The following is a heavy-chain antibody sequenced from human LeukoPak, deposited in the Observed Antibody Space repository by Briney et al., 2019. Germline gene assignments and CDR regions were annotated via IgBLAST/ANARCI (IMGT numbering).Heavy chain of an antibody. Sequence: PGGSLRLSCAASGFTFSSYWMHWVRQAPGKGLEWVSAISGSGGSTYYADSVKGRFTISRDNSRNTLYLQMNSLRAEDTALYYCANWYYYENGAYWCWGQGTLVTVSS. CDR3: ANWYYYENGAYWC. V-gene: IGHV3-23*01. CDR2: ISGSGGST. J-gene: IGHJ4*02. D-gene: IGHD3-22*01. CDR1: GFTFSSYW.